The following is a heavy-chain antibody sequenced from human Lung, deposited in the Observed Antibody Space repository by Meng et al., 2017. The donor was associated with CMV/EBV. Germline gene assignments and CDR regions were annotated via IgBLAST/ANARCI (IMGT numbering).Heavy chain of an antibody. J-gene: IGHJ6*02. Sequence: LSFYEMHWVRQAPGKGLEWASYISGSGSTKYYADSVRGRFTISRDNAENSLYLQMHSLRAEDTAIYYCARGRHCSSASCEGIYYYSGLDVWXQGTTVTVSS. D-gene: IGHD2-2*01. CDR1: LSFYE. V-gene: IGHV3-48*03. CDR3: ARGRHCSSASCEGIYYYSGLDV. CDR2: ISGSGSTK.